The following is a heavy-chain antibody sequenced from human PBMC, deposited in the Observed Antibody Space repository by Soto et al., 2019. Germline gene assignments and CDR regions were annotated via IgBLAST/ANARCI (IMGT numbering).Heavy chain of an antibody. Sequence: GSGPTLVNPTQTLTLTCSFSGFSLNSGGAGVGWIRQPPGKGLEWLALIYWSDEKRDSPSLKSRLTITKDTSRNQVVLLMTDMDPVDAATYYCAHRGYGNYPRDNWFDPWGQGTLVTVS. CDR3: AHRGYGNYPRDNWFDP. D-gene: IGHD4-17*01. V-gene: IGHV2-5*01. CDR2: IYWSDEK. J-gene: IGHJ5*02. CDR1: GFSLNSGGAG.